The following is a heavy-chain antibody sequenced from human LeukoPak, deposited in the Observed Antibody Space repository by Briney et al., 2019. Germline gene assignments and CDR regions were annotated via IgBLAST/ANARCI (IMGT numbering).Heavy chain of an antibody. J-gene: IGHJ3*02. Sequence: GGSLRLSCAVSGFTFDDYAMHWVRQVPGEGLEWVSGISWNSDTIDLADSVKGRFTISRDNAKNSLYLQMNSLRAEDMALYYCAKGLRYNWNDVDAFDIWGQGTMVTVSS. V-gene: IGHV3-9*03. CDR2: ISWNSDTI. CDR3: AKGLRYNWNDVDAFDI. CDR1: GFTFDDYA. D-gene: IGHD1-20*01.